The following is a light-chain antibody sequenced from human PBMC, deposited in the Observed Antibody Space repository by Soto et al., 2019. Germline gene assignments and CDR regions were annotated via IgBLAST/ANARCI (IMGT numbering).Light chain of an antibody. V-gene: IGKV3-15*01. Sequence: EIVMTQSPATLSVSPGERATLSCRASQSVRSSHLAWYQQMPGQAPRLLIYGASARATGIPARFSGSGSGTEFTLTINSLQSEDFAVYYCQQYTAWPPWTFGQGTKVDI. CDR3: QQYTAWPPWT. CDR1: QSVRSSH. CDR2: GAS. J-gene: IGKJ1*01.